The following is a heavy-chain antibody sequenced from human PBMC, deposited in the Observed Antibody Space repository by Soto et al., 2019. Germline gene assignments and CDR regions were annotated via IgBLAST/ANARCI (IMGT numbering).Heavy chain of an antibody. V-gene: IGHV4-28*01. Sequence: SETLSLTCAVSGYSISSSNWWGWIRQPPGKGLEWIGYIYYSGTTYYNPSLKSRVTMSVDTSNNQFSLKLTSVTAVGTAVYYCARREIQGPIGYWGQGTLVTVSS. J-gene: IGHJ4*02. CDR3: ARREIQGPIGY. D-gene: IGHD1-26*01. CDR1: GYSISSSNW. CDR2: IYYSGTT.